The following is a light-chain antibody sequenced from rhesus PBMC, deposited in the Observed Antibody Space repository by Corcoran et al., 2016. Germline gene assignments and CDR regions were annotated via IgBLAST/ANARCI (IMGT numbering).Light chain of an antibody. CDR3: LQYSSGPPT. Sequence: DIQMTQSPSSLSASVGDRVTITCRASQGISTYLNWYQQKPGRAPKRLIYAASSVESGVPSRFSGSGSGTVFTLTIGRLQPEDFETYYCLQYSSGPPTFGGWTKVEIK. CDR2: AAS. CDR1: QGISTY. J-gene: IGKJ4*01. V-gene: IGKV1-43*02.